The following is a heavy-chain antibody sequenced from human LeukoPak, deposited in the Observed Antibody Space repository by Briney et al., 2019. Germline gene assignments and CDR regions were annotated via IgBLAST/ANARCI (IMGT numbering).Heavy chain of an antibody. V-gene: IGHV3-48*01. CDR1: GFTFSNYD. CDR2: ISSSTSTI. CDR3: ANLDGKGGYDCY. J-gene: IGHJ4*02. Sequence: GGSLRLSCAASGFTFSNYDMNWVRQAPGKGLEWVSYISSSTSTIYYADSVKGRFTISRDNSKNTLYLQMNSLRAEDTAVYYCANLDGKGGYDCYWGQGTLVTVSS. D-gene: IGHD5-12*01.